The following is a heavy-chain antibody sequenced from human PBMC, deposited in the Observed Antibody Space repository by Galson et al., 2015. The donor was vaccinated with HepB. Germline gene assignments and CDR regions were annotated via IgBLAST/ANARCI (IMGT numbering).Heavy chain of an antibody. CDR1: GDSFINYA. Sequence: SVKVSCKASGDSFINYAISWVRQAPGRGLEWMGGIIPIFGTTIYAQNFQNRVTITADESANTAYLELNSLRSEDSAVYFCARDRSGSYNFDFWGQGTLVTVSS. CDR3: ARDRSGSYNFDF. D-gene: IGHD1-26*01. J-gene: IGHJ4*02. V-gene: IGHV1-69*13. CDR2: IIPIFGTT.